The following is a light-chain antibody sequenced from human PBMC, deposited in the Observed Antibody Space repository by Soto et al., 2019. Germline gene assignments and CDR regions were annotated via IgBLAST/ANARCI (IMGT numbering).Light chain of an antibody. CDR1: SSNIGAGYD. CDR2: GND. V-gene: IGLV1-40*01. J-gene: IGLJ3*02. CDR3: QSYDSSLSVFLV. Sequence: QSVLTQPPSVSGAPGQRVTISCTGSSSNIGAGYDVHWYQQFSGTSPKLLIYGNDNRPSGVPDRFSGSKSGTSASLAITGLLAEDEADYYCQSYDSSLSVFLVFGGGTKVTVL.